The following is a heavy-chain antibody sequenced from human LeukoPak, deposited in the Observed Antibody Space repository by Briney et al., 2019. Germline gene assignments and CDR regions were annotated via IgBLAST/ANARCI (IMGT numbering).Heavy chain of an antibody. CDR3: AKSSSGEPTAGWFDP. CDR1: GFTFSSYG. Sequence: GRSLRLSCAASGFTFSSYGMHWVRQAPGKGLEWVAVISYDGSNKYYADSVKGRFTISRDNSKNTLYLQMNSLRAEDTAVYYCAKSSSGEPTAGWFDPWGQGTLVTVS. J-gene: IGHJ5*02. CDR2: ISYDGSNK. V-gene: IGHV3-30*18. D-gene: IGHD6-25*01.